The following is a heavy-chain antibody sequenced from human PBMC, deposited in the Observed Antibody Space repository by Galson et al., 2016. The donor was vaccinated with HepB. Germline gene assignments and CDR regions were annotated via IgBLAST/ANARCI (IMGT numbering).Heavy chain of an antibody. J-gene: IGHJ1*01. D-gene: IGHD3-16*01. V-gene: IGHV3-30*04. CDR2: ISYDGSNK. CDR1: GFTFNSNA. CDR3: ARGEMVPYDYLGTEYFQY. Sequence: SLRLSCAASGFTFNSNAFHWVRQAPDKGLEWVAPISYDGSNKYYADSVQGRFTISRDNSKNTLYLQMNSLRAEETGVYYCARGEMVPYDYLGTEYFQYGGQGSQVMVSS.